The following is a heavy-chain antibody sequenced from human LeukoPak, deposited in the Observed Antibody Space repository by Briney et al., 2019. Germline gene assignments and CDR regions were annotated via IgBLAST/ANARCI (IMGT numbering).Heavy chain of an antibody. CDR2: ITGSGTST. CDR3: ATPRGGSYHDGFDN. CDR1: GFSISNYA. J-gene: IGHJ3*02. D-gene: IGHD1-26*01. V-gene: IGHV3-23*01. Sequence: GGSLRLSCAASGFSISNYAMNWVRQAPGKGLEWVSSITGSGTSTYYTDSVKGRFTISRDNSKNTLNLQMNALRAEDTALYYCATPRGGSYHDGFDNWGQGTMVTVSS.